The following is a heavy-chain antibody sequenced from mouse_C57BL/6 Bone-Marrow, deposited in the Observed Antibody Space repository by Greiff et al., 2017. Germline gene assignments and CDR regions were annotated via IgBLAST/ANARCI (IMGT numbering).Heavy chain of an antibody. D-gene: IGHD1-1*01. CDR2: INPSNGGT. CDR1: GYTFTSYW. Sequence: QVQLQQPGTELVKPGASVKLSCKASGYTFTSYWMHWVKQRPGQGLEWIGNINPSNGGTNYNEKFKSKATLTVDKSSSTAYMQLSSLTSADSAVYYCASPLYYGSSFYAMDYWGQGTSVTVSS. CDR3: ASPLYYGSSFYAMDY. J-gene: IGHJ4*01. V-gene: IGHV1-53*01.